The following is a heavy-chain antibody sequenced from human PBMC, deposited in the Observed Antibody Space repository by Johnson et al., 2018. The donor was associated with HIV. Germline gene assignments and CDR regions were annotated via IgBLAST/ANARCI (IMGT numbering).Heavy chain of an antibody. V-gene: IGHV3-11*04. CDR2: ISSSGSTI. Sequence: QVQLVESGGGVVQPGGSLRLSCAASGFTFSSYAMSWIRQAPGKGLEWVSYISSSGSTIYYADSVKGRFTISRDNAKNSLYLQMNSLRAEDTAVYYCARDNSGWVAFDIWGQGTMVTVSS. D-gene: IGHD6-19*01. CDR1: GFTFSSYA. J-gene: IGHJ3*02. CDR3: ARDNSGWVAFDI.